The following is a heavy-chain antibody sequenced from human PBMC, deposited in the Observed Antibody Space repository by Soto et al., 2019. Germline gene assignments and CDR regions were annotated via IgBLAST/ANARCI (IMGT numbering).Heavy chain of an antibody. D-gene: IGHD6-25*01. CDR1: GDSISSYF. CDR3: AREKAAASTGWLDP. J-gene: IGHJ5*02. V-gene: IGHV4-4*07. CDR2: VHTSGST. Sequence: AETLSLTCTVSGDSISSYFWSWIRQPAGKGLEWIGRVHTSGSTTYNPSLKSRVTMSVDTSKSQFSLKLTSVTAADTAVYYCAREKAAASTGWLDPWGHGTLVTVSS.